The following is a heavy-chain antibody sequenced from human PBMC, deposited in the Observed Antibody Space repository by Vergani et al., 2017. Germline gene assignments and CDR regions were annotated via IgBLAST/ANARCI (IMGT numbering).Heavy chain of an antibody. J-gene: IGHJ4*02. Sequence: EVQLLESGGGLVQPGGSLRLSCAASGFTFSSYAMSWVRQAPGKGLEWVSSSSGSGGSTYYADSVKGRFTVSRANSKNPLYLEMNSLRAEDTAVYYCARYYELWSGLGVEDYWGQGTLGTVSS. CDR1: GFTFSSYA. D-gene: IGHD3-3*01. V-gene: IGHV3-23*01. CDR3: ARYYELWSGLGVEDY. CDR2: SSGSGGST.